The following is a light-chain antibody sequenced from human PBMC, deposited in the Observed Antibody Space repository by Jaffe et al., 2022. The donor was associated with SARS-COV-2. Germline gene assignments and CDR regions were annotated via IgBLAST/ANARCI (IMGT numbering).Light chain of an antibody. Sequence: SYEVTQPPSVSVSPGQTARITCSGDALPKKFAYWYQQKSGQAPVLVIYEDNKRPSGIPERFSGSSSGTMATLSISGAQVEDEADYYCYATDRSANHGGVFGGGTKLTVL. V-gene: IGLV3-10*01. CDR2: EDN. CDR3: YATDRSANHGGV. CDR1: ALPKKF. J-gene: IGLJ3*02.